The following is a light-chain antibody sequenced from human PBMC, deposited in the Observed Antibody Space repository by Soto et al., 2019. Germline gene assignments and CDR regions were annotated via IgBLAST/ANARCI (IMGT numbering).Light chain of an antibody. CDR1: QSVSSN. CDR3: PQYNNWPRGT. V-gene: IGKV3D-15*01. J-gene: IGKJ5*01. Sequence: EIVMTQSPATLSVSPGERATLSCRASQSVSSNLAWYQQKPGQAPSLLIYDISARATGIPTRFSGSGSGTEFTLTISSLQSEDFAVYYCPQYNNWPRGTFGQGTRLEIK. CDR2: DIS.